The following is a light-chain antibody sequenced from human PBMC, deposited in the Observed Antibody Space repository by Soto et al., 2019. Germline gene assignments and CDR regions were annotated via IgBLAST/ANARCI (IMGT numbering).Light chain of an antibody. V-gene: IGKV1-39*01. CDR1: QSISNY. CDR2: ATS. Sequence: IRMTQSPSSLSASVGDRVTITCRASQSISNYLNWYQHKPGKAPKLLISATSSLQSGVPSRFSGSGSGADFTLTISSLQPEDFATYYCQQSYNTRYTFGQGTKLEIK. CDR3: QQSYNTRYT. J-gene: IGKJ2*01.